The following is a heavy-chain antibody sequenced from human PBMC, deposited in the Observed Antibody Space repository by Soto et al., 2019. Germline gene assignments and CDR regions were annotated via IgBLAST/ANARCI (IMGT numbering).Heavy chain of an antibody. V-gene: IGHV6-1*01. J-gene: IGHJ3*01. Sequence: QTLSLTCAISGDSFSSNSAAWNWIRQSPSRGLEWLGRTYYRSKWYNDYAVSVKSRITINPDTSKNQFSLQLNSVTPEDTAVYYCSRDTAAAAAGSKFCFDHRGQGTMVPVSS. CDR3: SRDTAAAAAGSKFCFDH. D-gene: IGHD6-13*01. CDR1: GDSFSSNSAA. CDR2: TYYRSKWYN.